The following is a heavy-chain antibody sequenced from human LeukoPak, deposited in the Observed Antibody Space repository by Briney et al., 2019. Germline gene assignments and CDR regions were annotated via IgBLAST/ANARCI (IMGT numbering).Heavy chain of an antibody. CDR3: ARGRGTTSSNFDY. Sequence: ASVTVSCKASGYTFTVYYMHWVRQAPGQGLEWMGWINPNNGGTNYAKKFQGRVTMTRDTSISTAYMELRRLTSDDTAVYYCARGRGTTSSNFDYWGQGTLVTVSS. CDR2: INPNNGGT. D-gene: IGHD2-2*01. V-gene: IGHV1-2*02. J-gene: IGHJ4*02. CDR1: GYTFTVYY.